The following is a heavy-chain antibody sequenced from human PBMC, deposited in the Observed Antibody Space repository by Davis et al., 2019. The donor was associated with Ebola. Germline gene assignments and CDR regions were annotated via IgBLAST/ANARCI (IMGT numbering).Heavy chain of an antibody. V-gene: IGHV1-46*03. CDR2: INPSGGST. J-gene: IGHJ6*02. Sequence: ASVKVSCKASGGTFSSYAISWVRQAPGQGLEWMGIINPSGGSTSYAQKFQGRVTMTRDTSTSTVYMELSSLRSEDTAVYYCARDLSVWGQGTTVTVSS. CDR1: GGTFSSYA. CDR3: ARDLSV.